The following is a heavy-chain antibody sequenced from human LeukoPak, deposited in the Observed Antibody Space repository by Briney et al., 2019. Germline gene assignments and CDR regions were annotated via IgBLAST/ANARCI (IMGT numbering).Heavy chain of an antibody. Sequence: SVKVSCKASGGTFSSYAISWVRQAPGQGLEWMGRIIPILGIANYAQKFQGRVTITADKSTSTAYMELSSLRSEDTAVYYCARDGGYYDSSGNALDIWGQGTMVTVSS. J-gene: IGHJ3*02. CDR1: GGTFSSYA. V-gene: IGHV1-69*04. CDR3: ARDGGYYDSSGNALDI. CDR2: IIPILGIA. D-gene: IGHD3-22*01.